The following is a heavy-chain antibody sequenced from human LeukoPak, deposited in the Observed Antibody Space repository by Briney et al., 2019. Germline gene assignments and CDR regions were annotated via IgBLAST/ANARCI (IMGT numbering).Heavy chain of an antibody. CDR3: ARTYYDVSTGYPGYYFDY. D-gene: IGHD3-9*01. V-gene: IGHV4-31*03. Sequence: PQTLSLTCTVSGGSISSRGYYWSWIRQHAGKGLEWIGYIYYRGSTYFNPSLKSRITISVDTSKNQFSLTLSSVTAADAAVYFCARTYYDVSTGYPGYYFDYWGQGTLVTVSS. CDR1: GGSISSRGYY. CDR2: IYYRGST. J-gene: IGHJ4*02.